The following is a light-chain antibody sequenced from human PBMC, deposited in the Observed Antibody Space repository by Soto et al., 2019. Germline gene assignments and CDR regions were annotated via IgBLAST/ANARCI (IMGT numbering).Light chain of an antibody. Sequence: EIVMTQSPATLSVSPGERATLSCRASQSVSSNLAWYQQKPGQAPRLLIYGASTRATGIPDRFSGSGSGTEFTLTISSLQSEDFALYYCQQYNKWPPLTFGGGTKVEIK. V-gene: IGKV3-15*01. J-gene: IGKJ4*01. CDR3: QQYNKWPPLT. CDR1: QSVSSN. CDR2: GAS.